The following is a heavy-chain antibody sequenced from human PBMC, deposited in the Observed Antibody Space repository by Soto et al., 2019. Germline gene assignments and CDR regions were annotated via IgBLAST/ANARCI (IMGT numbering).Heavy chain of an antibody. Sequence: PGGSLRLSCAASGFTFSDYYMSWIRQAPGKGLEWVSYISSSGSTIYYADSVKGRFTISRDNAKNSLYLQMNSLRAEDTAVYYCARDGEEEGVTIFSPQKYNWFDPRGQGTLVTVSS. CDR1: GFTFSDYY. D-gene: IGHD3-3*01. J-gene: IGHJ5*02. CDR2: ISSSGSTI. CDR3: ARDGEEEGVTIFSPQKYNWFDP. V-gene: IGHV3-11*01.